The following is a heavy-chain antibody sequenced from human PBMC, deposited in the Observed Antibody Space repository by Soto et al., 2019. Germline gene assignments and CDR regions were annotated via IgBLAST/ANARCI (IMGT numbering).Heavy chain of an antibody. CDR3: ASADQLLFFGIS. V-gene: IGHV4-39*01. CDR2: VYHNGRT. CDR1: GCSIMRTNFY. D-gene: IGHD3-22*01. J-gene: IGHJ5*01. Sequence: QLQLQESGPELVKPSETLSLTCTVSGCSIMRTNFYWGWIRQPPGKGLEWVGSVYHNGRTYSNRSLKSLVSIYIYTSKNQFCLKLTSLTATNTAVYYGASADQLLFFGISWGHGTLVTVSS.